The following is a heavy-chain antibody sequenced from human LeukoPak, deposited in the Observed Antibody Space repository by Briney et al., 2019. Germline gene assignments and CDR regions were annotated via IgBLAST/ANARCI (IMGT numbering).Heavy chain of an antibody. J-gene: IGHJ3*02. CDR2: ISGSGGST. D-gene: IGHD3-3*02. V-gene: IGHV3-23*01. CDR1: GFTFSSYA. Sequence: GGSLRLSCAASGFTFSSYAMSWVRQAPGKGLEWVSAISGSGGSTYYADSVKGRLTISRDNSKNTLYLQMNSLRAEDTAVYYCAKDPRVGLGPVAGGWPQRHFPDIWGQGTMVTVSS. CDR3: AKDPRVGLGPVAGGWPQRHFPDI.